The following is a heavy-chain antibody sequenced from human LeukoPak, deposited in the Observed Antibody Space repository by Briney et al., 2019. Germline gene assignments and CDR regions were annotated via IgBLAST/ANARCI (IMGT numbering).Heavy chain of an antibody. CDR1: GFTLSSYS. D-gene: IGHD3-3*01. J-gene: IGHJ5*02. CDR3: ARDGDLDFWSGYYPHWFDP. Sequence: GGSLRLSCAASGFTLSSYSMNWVRQAPGKGLEWVSSISSSSSYIYYADSVKGRFTISRDNAKNSLYLQMNSLRAEDTAVYYCARDGDLDFWSGYYPHWFDPWGQGTLVTVSS. V-gene: IGHV3-21*01. CDR2: ISSSSSYI.